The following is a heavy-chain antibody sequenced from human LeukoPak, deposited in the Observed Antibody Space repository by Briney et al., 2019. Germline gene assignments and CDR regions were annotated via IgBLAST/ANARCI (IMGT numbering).Heavy chain of an antibody. V-gene: IGHV3-33*01. J-gene: IGHJ4*02. CDR3: SRDLMSGYMDS. CDR1: GFTFSDYG. CDR2: IYSDGTNK. Sequence: GGSLTLSCAASGFTFSDYGIHWVRQAPGKGLEWVAVIYSDGTNKYFVDSVKGRFAISRDNSKTTVFLQRNGLRAEDTAVFYCSRDLMSGYMDSWGQGTLVTVSS. D-gene: IGHD3-3*01.